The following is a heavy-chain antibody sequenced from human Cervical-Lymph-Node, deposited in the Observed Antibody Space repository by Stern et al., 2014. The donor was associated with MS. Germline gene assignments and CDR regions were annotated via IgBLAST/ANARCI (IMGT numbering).Heavy chain of an antibody. CDR3: ALLSYNSGPES. CDR2: IIPILETA. Sequence: VQLVESGAEVKKPESSVKVSCQASGGNFSVLAISWVRQAPGKRPEWMGGIIPILETATYAQKFQGRVTITADRSTSRVHMEMTSLRGEDTAVFYCALLSYNSGPESWGQGTLVTVSS. D-gene: IGHD1-1*01. V-gene: IGHV1-69*06. J-gene: IGHJ5*02. CDR1: GGNFSVLA.